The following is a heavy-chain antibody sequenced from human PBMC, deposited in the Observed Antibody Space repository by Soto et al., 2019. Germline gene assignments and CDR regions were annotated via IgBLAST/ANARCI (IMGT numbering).Heavy chain of an antibody. D-gene: IGHD2-21*02. CDR1: GGSISSGGYY. CDR3: ARDDGGNSGTGWYFDL. CDR2: IYYSGST. J-gene: IGHJ2*01. Sequence: QVQLQESGPGLVKPSQTLSLTCTVSGGSISSGGYYWSWIRQPPGKGLEWIGYIYYSGSTYYNPSLKSRVTISVDTSKNQFSLKLSSVTAADTAVYYCARDDGGNSGTGWYFDLWGRGTLVTVSS. V-gene: IGHV4-31*03.